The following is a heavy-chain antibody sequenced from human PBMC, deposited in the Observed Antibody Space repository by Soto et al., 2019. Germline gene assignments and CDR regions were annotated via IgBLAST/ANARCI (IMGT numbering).Heavy chain of an antibody. J-gene: IGHJ6*02. Sequence: SETLSLTCTVSGGSISSGDYYWSWIRQPPGKGLEWIGYIYYSGSTYYNPSLRSRVTISVDASKNQFSLKLSSVTAADTAVYYCARVAVDFWSGYYRAGPIQNYGMDVWGQGTTVTVSS. CDR3: ARVAVDFWSGYYRAGPIQNYGMDV. CDR2: IYYSGST. V-gene: IGHV4-30-4*01. CDR1: GGSISSGDYY. D-gene: IGHD3-3*01.